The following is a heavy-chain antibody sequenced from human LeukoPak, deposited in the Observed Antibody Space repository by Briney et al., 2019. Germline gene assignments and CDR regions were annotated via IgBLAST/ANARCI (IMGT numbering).Heavy chain of an antibody. CDR2: IKQDGSEK. CDR1: GFTFSSYS. D-gene: IGHD3-16*01. Sequence: GGSLRLSCAASGFTFSSYSMNWVRQAPGKGLKWVANIKQDGSEKYYVDSVKGRFTISRDNAENSLCLHMNSLRAEDTAVYYCASGRHVLDWGQGTLVTVSS. J-gene: IGHJ4*02. CDR3: ASGRHVLD. V-gene: IGHV3-7*01.